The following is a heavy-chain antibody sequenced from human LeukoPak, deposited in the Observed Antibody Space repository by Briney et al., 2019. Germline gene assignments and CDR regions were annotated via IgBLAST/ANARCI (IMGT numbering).Heavy chain of an antibody. Sequence: GGSLRLSCAASGFSFSSYGMHWVRQAPGKGLEWVAFIRYDGSNKYYADSVKGRFTIPRDNSKNTLYLQMNSLRAEDTAVYYCAKDGACSSTSCYYFDYWGQGTLVTVSS. V-gene: IGHV3-30*02. CDR2: IRYDGSNK. J-gene: IGHJ4*02. CDR1: GFSFSSYG. D-gene: IGHD2-2*01. CDR3: AKDGACSSTSCYYFDY.